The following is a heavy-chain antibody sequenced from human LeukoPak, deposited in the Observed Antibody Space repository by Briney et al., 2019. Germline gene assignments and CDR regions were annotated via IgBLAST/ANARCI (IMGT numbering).Heavy chain of an antibody. CDR3: ARLKGGY. CDR2: ISTYSGKT. CDR1: GYTFTTYG. V-gene: IGHV1-18*04. Sequence: GASVKVSCKASGYTFTTYGISWVRQAPGQGLEWVGWISTYSGKTNYAQKVQGRVAMTTDTSTSTAYMELRSLRSDDTAVYYCARLKGGYGGQGTLVTVSS. J-gene: IGHJ4*02.